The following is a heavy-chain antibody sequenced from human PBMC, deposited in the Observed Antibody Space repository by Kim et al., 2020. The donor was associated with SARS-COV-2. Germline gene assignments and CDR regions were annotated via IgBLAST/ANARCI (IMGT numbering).Heavy chain of an antibody. J-gene: IGHJ6*02. CDR1: GGSFSGYY. V-gene: IGHV4-34*01. Sequence: SETLSLTCAVYGGSFSGYYWSWIRQPPGKGLEWIGEINHSGSTNYNPSLKSRVTISVDTSKNQFSLKLSSVTAADTAVYYCARVVRCSGGSCRRTYYYYGMDVWGQGTTVTVSS. D-gene: IGHD2-15*01. CDR3: ARVVRCSGGSCRRTYYYYGMDV. CDR2: INHSGST.